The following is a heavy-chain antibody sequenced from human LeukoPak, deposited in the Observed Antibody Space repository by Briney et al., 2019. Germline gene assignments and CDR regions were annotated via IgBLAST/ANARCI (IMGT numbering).Heavy chain of an antibody. CDR1: GYTFTSYY. J-gene: IGHJ6*02. D-gene: IGHD2-2*01. CDR2: INPSGGST. Sequence: GASVKVSCKASGYTFTSYYMHWVRQAPGQGLEWMGIINPSGGSTSYAQKFQGRVTMTRDTSTSTVYMELSSLRSEDTAVYYCARDSIVVPAARHYYGMDVWDQGTTVTVSS. CDR3: ARDSIVVPAARHYYGMDV. V-gene: IGHV1-46*01.